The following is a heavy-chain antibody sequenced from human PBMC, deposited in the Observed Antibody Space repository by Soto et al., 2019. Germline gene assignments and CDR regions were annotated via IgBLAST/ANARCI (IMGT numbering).Heavy chain of an antibody. D-gene: IGHD6-13*01. CDR1: GYTFTGYY. CDR2: INPNSGGT. Sequence: ASVKVSCKASGYTFTGYYMHWVRQAPGQGLEWMGWINPNSGGTNYAQKFQGRVTMTRDTSISTAYMELSRLRSDDTAVYYCARDPTSSSWFYHYYYYHGMDVWGQGTSV. J-gene: IGHJ6*02. CDR3: ARDPTSSSWFYHYYYYHGMDV. V-gene: IGHV1-2*02.